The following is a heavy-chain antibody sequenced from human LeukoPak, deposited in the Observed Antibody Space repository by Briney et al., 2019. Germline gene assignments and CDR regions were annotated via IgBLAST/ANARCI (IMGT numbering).Heavy chain of an antibody. V-gene: IGHV5-51*01. CDR3: ARRYYYDSSGYYLAHDAFDI. J-gene: IGHJ3*02. D-gene: IGHD3-22*01. Sequence: GGSLKISCKGSGYSFTNYWIGWVRQMPGKGLEWMGIIFPADSDTTYSPYFQGQVTISADKSISTAYLHWSSLRSSDTAMYYCARRYYYDSSGYYLAHDAFDIWGQGTMVTVSS. CDR1: GYSFTNYW. CDR2: IFPADSDT.